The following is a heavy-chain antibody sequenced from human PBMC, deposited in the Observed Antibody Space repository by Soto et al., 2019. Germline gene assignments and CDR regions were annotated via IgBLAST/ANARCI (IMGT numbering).Heavy chain of an antibody. D-gene: IGHD6-13*01. Sequence: GGSLRLSCTASGFTFSSNGMHWVRQAPGKGLEWVAVIWSDGSNKYYADSVKGRFTIFRDNSKSTLYLQMNGLRAEDTAVYYCARDGSNKPGFYYGMDVWGQGTTVTVSS. J-gene: IGHJ6*02. CDR1: GFTFSSNG. CDR2: IWSDGSNK. V-gene: IGHV3-33*01. CDR3: ARDGSNKPGFYYGMDV.